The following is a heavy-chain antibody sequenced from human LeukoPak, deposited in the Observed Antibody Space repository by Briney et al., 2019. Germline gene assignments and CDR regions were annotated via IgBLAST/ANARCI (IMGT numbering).Heavy chain of an antibody. CDR1: GFTFDDYA. CDR2: ISWNSGSI. Sequence: GASLRLSCAASGFTFDDYAMHLVRQAPGKRLEWVSGISWNSGSIGYADSVKGRFTISRDNAKNSLYLQMNSLRAEDTALYYCAKGLKGLKFDYWGQGTLVTVSS. D-gene: IGHD6-19*01. V-gene: IGHV3-9*01. CDR3: AKGLKGLKFDY. J-gene: IGHJ4*02.